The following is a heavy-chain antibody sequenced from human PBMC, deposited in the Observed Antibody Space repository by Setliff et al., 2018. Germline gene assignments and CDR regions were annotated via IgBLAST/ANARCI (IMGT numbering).Heavy chain of an antibody. CDR2: IYHSGST. CDR3: AKNGGDIVVVPAAPIDY. CDR1: GGSISSSNW. D-gene: IGHD2-2*01. Sequence: SETLSLTCAVSGGSISSSNWWSWVRQPPGKGLEWIGEIYHSGSTNYNPSLKSRVTISVDKSKNQFSLKLSSVTAADTAVYYCAKNGGDIVVVPAAPIDYWGQGTLVTVS. V-gene: IGHV4-4*02. J-gene: IGHJ4*02.